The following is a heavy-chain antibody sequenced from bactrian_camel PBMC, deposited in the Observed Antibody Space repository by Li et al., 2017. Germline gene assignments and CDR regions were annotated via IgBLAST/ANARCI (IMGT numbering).Heavy chain of an antibody. CDR2: IASDGST. CDR3: TVSSDFNY. Sequence: QLVESGGGSVQAGGSLRLSCAASGNTYCMGWFRQAPGKTREGVATIASDGSTSYADSVKGRFTNSQDNLTAEDTAMYYCAARSGPAYIGCTVSSDFNYWGQGTQVTVS. J-gene: IGHJ6*01. D-gene: IGHD3*01. V-gene: IGHV3S53*01. CDR1: GNTYCM.